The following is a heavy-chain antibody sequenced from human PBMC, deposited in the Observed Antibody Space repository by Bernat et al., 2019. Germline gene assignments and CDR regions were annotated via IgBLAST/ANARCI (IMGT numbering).Heavy chain of an antibody. V-gene: IGHV4-59*01. Sequence: QVQLQESGPGLVKPSETLSLTCTVSGGSISSYYWSWIRQPPGKGLEWIGYIYYSGSTNYNPSLKSRVTISVDTSKNQFSLKLSSVTAADTAVYYCARSGGTGAEYFQHWGQGTLVTVSS. CDR2: IYYSGST. CDR1: GGSISSYY. J-gene: IGHJ1*01. D-gene: IGHD3-16*01. CDR3: ARSGGTGAEYFQH.